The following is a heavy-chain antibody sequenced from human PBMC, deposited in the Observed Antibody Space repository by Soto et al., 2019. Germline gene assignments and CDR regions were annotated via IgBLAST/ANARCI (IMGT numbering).Heavy chain of an antibody. Sequence: EVQLLESGGDLVQPGGSLRLSCAASGLNFNDYAMTWVRQAPGKGLEWVSSVSTRGDITYYSDSVKGRFTISRDNSKHTLFLHMNSLRAEDTALYYCARGDRGVSGSPASYYYSGLDVWGQGTTVTVSS. V-gene: IGHV3-23*01. J-gene: IGHJ6*02. CDR1: GLNFNDYA. CDR2: VSTRGDIT. CDR3: ARGDRGVSGSPASYYYSGLDV. D-gene: IGHD2-8*02.